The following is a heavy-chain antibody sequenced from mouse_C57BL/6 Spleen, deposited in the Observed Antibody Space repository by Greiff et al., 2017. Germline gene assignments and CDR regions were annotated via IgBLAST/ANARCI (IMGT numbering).Heavy chain of an antibody. J-gene: IGHJ3*01. V-gene: IGHV1-22*01. CDR3: AIMKDYDVFAY. D-gene: IGHD2-4*01. Sequence: EVQLQQSGPELVKPGASVKMSCKASGYTFTDYNMHWVKQSHGKSLEWIGYINPNNGGTSYNQKFKGKATLTVNKSSSTAYMELRSLTSEDSAVYYCAIMKDYDVFAYWGQGTLVTVSA. CDR2: INPNNGGT. CDR1: GYTFTDYN.